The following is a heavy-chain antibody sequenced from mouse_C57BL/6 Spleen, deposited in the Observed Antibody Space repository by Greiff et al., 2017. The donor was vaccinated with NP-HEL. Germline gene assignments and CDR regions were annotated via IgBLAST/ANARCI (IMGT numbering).Heavy chain of an antibody. Sequence: EVMLVESGGGLVKPGGSLKLSCAASGFTFSDYGMHWVRQAPEKGLEWVAYISSGSSTIYYADTVKGRFTISRENAKNTLFLQMTSLRSEDTAMYYCAKDSSGYVFAYWGQGTLVTVSA. CDR3: AKDSSGYVFAY. CDR1: GFTFSDYG. D-gene: IGHD3-2*02. V-gene: IGHV5-17*01. J-gene: IGHJ3*01. CDR2: ISSGSSTI.